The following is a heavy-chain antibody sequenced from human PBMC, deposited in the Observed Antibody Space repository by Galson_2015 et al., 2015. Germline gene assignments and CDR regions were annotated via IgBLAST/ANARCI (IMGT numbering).Heavy chain of an antibody. CDR3: AREGSSSWNGWFDP. J-gene: IGHJ5*02. D-gene: IGHD6-13*01. Sequence: SVKVSCKASGYTFTSYAMHWARQAPGQRLEWMGWINAGNGNTKYSQKFQGRVTMTRDTSTGTVYMELSSLRSEDTAVYYCAREGSSSWNGWFDPWGQGTLVTVSS. CDR1: GYTFTSYA. V-gene: IGHV1-3*01. CDR2: INAGNGNT.